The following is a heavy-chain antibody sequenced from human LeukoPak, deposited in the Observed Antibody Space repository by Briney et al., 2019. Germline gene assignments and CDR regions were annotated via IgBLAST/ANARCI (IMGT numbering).Heavy chain of an antibody. CDR2: ISYDGSNK. J-gene: IGHJ6*03. CDR3: ARVSVWFGELLSDSIPPGYYMDV. Sequence: GGSLRLSCAASGFTFSSYAMHWVRQAPGKGLEWVAVISYDGSNKYYADSVKGRFTISRDNSKNTLYLQMNSLRAEDTAVYYCARVSVWFGELLSDSIPPGYYMDVWGKGTTVTVSS. CDR1: GFTFSSYA. D-gene: IGHD3-10*01. V-gene: IGHV3-30-3*01.